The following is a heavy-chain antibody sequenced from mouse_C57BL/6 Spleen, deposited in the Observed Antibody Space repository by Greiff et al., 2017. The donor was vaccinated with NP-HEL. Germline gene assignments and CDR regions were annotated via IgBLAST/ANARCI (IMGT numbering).Heavy chain of an antibody. CDR1: GYAFSSYW. CDR3: ARRGYGNSAWFAY. V-gene: IGHV1-80*01. D-gene: IGHD2-10*02. CDR2: IYPGDGDT. J-gene: IGHJ3*01. Sequence: VQLQESGAELVKPGASVKISCKASGYAFSSYWMNWVKQRPGKGLEWIGQIYPGDGDTNYNGKFKGKATLTVDQSSSTAYMQLNSLTSEDSAVYYCARRGYGNSAWFAYWGQGTLVTVSA.